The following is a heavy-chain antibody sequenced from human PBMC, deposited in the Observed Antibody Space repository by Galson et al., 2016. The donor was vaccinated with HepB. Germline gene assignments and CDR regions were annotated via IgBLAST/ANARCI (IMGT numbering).Heavy chain of an antibody. J-gene: IGHJ6*02. Sequence: LRLSCAASGFTFDDYTMHWVRQAPGKGLEWVSLISWDGLKTYYADSVKGRFTISRDNRKNSLYLQMDDLRNEDTALYYCGKDWGSLWESSGKGMDVWGQGTTVTVSS. V-gene: IGHV3-43*01. CDR2: ISWDGLKT. CDR1: GFTFDDYT. CDR3: GKDWGSLWESSGKGMDV. D-gene: IGHD3-10*01.